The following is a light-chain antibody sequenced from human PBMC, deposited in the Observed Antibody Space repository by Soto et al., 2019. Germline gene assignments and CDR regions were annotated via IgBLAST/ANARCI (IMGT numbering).Light chain of an antibody. CDR1: QSVSSY. CDR3: QQRSNWPPT. Sequence: EIVLTQSPVTLSLSPGESATLSCRASQSVSSYLAWYQQRPGQAPRLLIYDASNRATGIPAKFSGSGSGTDFTLTIRTLEPADFAVYYCQQRSNWPPTFGGGTKVEIK. J-gene: IGKJ4*01. V-gene: IGKV3-11*01. CDR2: DAS.